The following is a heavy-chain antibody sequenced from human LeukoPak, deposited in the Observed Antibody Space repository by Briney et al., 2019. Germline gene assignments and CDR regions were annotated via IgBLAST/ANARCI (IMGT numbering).Heavy chain of an antibody. CDR2: IKQDGSEK. CDR1: GFTLSSYW. Sequence: GGSLRPSCAASGFTLSSYWMSWVRQAPGKGLEWVANIKQDGSEKYYVDSVKGRFTISRDNAKNSLYLQMNSLRAEDTAVYYCASGPRSSDYYYYGMDVWGQGTTVTVSS. CDR3: ASGPRSSDYYYYGMDV. D-gene: IGHD6-6*01. J-gene: IGHJ6*02. V-gene: IGHV3-7*01.